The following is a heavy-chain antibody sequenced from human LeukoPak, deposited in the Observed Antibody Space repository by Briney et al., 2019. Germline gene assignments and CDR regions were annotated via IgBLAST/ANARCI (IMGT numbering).Heavy chain of an antibody. V-gene: IGHV4-39*07. CDR1: GGSLSSSSYY. CDR3: ARDSRYESSSAYNWFDP. D-gene: IGHD6-6*01. Sequence: SETLSLTCTVSGGSLSSSSYYWGWIRQPPGKGLEWIGSIYYSGSTYYNPSLKSRVTISVDTSKNQFSLKLSSVTAADTAVYYCARDSRYESSSAYNWFDPWGQGTLVTVSS. CDR2: IYYSGST. J-gene: IGHJ5*02.